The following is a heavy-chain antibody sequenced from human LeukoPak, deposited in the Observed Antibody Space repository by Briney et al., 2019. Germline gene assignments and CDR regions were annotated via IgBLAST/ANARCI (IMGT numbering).Heavy chain of an antibody. J-gene: IGHJ3*02. CDR3: ARGYCSGGSCYFNAFDI. Sequence: GGYLRLSCAASGFTSSTYSMNWVRQAPGKGLEWVSSISSGSTYIYYADSVKGRFTISRDNAKNSVFLQMNSLRAEDTAVYYCARGYCSGGSCYFNAFDIWGQGTLVIVSS. CDR1: GFTSSTYS. CDR2: ISSGSTYI. D-gene: IGHD2-15*01. V-gene: IGHV3-21*01.